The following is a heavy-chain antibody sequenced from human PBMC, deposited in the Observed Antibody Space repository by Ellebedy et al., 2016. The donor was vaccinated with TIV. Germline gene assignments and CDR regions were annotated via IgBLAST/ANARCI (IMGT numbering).Heavy chain of an antibody. CDR1: GFTFDDYA. Sequence: GGSLRLSXAASGFTFDDYAMHWVRQAPGKGLEWASGISWNSGSIGYADSVKGRFTISRDNAKNSLYLQMNSLRAEDTALYYCAKAFNPDIVVVPDAFDIWGQGTMVTVSS. CDR2: ISWNSGSI. V-gene: IGHV3-9*01. D-gene: IGHD2-2*01. J-gene: IGHJ3*02. CDR3: AKAFNPDIVVVPDAFDI.